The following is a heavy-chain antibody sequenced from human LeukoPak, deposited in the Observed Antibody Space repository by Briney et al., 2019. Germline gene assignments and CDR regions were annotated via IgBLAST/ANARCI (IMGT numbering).Heavy chain of an antibody. V-gene: IGHV1-2*07. CDR3: GRGSDGGRPYDAFDM. Sequence: GAGVKVSLKGSGYTFSCYYMNWMRQAPRQGLGWVGWSNPNSGGTNYAHKSHGRGTMIRETSSRTTFMELRRLRSDDTAVDYCGRGSDGGRPYDAFDMWGQGTMVTVSS. J-gene: IGHJ3*02. CDR1: GYTFSCYY. D-gene: IGHD1-26*01. CDR2: SNPNSGGT.